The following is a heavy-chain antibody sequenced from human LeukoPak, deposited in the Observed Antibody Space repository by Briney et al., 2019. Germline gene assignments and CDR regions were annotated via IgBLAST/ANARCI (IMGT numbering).Heavy chain of an antibody. V-gene: IGHV3-23*01. CDR1: GFTFCRSA. D-gene: IGHD6-19*01. J-gene: IGHJ5*02. Sequence: RGSLRVSCAASGFTFCRSAICWVGPAPRKGVVWVLVISGSGGSTYYADSAKGRFTISRDNSKNTLYLQMNSLRAEDTAVYYCAKDGTSGWYVGNWFDPWGQGTLVTVSS. CDR2: ISGSGGST. CDR3: AKDGTSGWYVGNWFDP.